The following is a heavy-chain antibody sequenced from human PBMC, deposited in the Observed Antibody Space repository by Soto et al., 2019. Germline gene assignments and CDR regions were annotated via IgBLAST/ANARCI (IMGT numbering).Heavy chain of an antibody. CDR3: ARSYDSSGYYPYYFDY. CDR2: IIPIFGTA. V-gene: IGHV1-69*06. Sequence: SVKVSCKAYVGTFSSYAISWVRQAPGQGLEWMGGIIPIFGTANYAQKFQGRVTITADKSTSTAYMELSSLRSEDTAVYYCARSYDSSGYYPYYFDYWGQGTLVTVSS. J-gene: IGHJ4*02. D-gene: IGHD3-22*01. CDR1: VGTFSSYA.